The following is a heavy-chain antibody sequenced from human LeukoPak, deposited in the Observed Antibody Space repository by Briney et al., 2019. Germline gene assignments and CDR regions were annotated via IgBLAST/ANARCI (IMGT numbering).Heavy chain of an antibody. CDR2: ISSSGSTI. Sequence: TGGSLRLSCAASGFTFSSYEMNWVRQAPGXGLEWVSYISSSGSTIYYADSVKGRFTISRDNAKNSLYLQMNSLRAEDTAVYYCARPGYSGYDYYFDYWGQGTLVTVSS. J-gene: IGHJ4*02. D-gene: IGHD5-12*01. CDR3: ARPGYSGYDYYFDY. V-gene: IGHV3-48*03. CDR1: GFTFSSYE.